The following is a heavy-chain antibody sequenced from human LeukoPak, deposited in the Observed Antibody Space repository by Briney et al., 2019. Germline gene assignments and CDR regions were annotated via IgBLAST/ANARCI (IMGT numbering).Heavy chain of an antibody. V-gene: IGHV3-21*01. J-gene: IGHJ6*02. CDR2: ISSSSSYI. CDR1: GFTFSTYS. Sequence: PGGSLRLSCAASGFTFSTYSMNWVRQAPGKRLEWVSSISSSSSYIYYADSVKGRFTISRDNSKNTLYLQMNSLRAEDTAVYYCARAGYSSSWYVFSSYYYGMDVWGQGTTVTVSS. D-gene: IGHD6-13*01. CDR3: ARAGYSSSWYVFSSYYYGMDV.